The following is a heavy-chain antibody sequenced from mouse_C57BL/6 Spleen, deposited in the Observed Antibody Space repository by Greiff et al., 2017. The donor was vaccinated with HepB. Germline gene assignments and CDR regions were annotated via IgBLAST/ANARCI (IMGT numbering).Heavy chain of an antibody. CDR1: GYTFTSYW. D-gene: IGHD3-3*01. CDR3: ARGRDRYYFDY. V-gene: IGHV1-50*01. J-gene: IGHJ2*01. CDR2: IDPSDSYT. Sequence: QVQLKQPGAELVKPGASVKLSCKASGYTFTSYWMQWVKQRPGQGLEWIGEIDPSDSYTNYNQKFKGKATVTVDTSSSTAYMQLSSLTSEDSAVYYCARGRDRYYFDYWGQGTTLTVSS.